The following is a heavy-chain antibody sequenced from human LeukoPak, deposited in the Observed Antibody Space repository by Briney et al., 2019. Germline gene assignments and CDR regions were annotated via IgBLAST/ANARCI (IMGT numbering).Heavy chain of an antibody. V-gene: IGHV4-59*01. CDR3: ARDVGPDYDFWSGYYGHYYYGMDV. CDR1: GVSISSYY. J-gene: IGHJ6*02. CDR2: IYYSGST. D-gene: IGHD3-3*01. Sequence: SETLSLTCTVSGVSISSYYWSWIRQPPGKGLEWIGYIYYSGSTNYNPSLKSRVTISVDTSKNQFSLKLSSVTAADTAVYYCARDVGPDYDFWSGYYGHYYYGMDVWGQGTTVTVS.